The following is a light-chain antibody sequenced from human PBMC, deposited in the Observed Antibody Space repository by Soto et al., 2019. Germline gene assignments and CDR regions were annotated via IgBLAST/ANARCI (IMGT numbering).Light chain of an antibody. Sequence: DIQMTQSPATLSASVGDRVTITCRASQSISSWLAWYQQKPGSAPRLLIDDASSMQSGVPSRFSGSGSGTEFTLTISSLQADDFATYYCQQYSTYPLVGPGTKVDIK. CDR3: QQYSTYPL. CDR2: DAS. J-gene: IGKJ3*01. V-gene: IGKV1-5*01. CDR1: QSISSW.